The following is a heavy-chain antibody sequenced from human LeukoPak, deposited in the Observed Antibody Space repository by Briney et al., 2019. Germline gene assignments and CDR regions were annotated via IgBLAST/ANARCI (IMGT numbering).Heavy chain of an antibody. D-gene: IGHD3-10*01. Sequence: GGSLRLSCAASGITFSSYSVNWIRQAPGKGLEWVSSISSRSSYMYYADSVKGRFTISRDNAKNSLNLQMNSLRAEDTAVYYCATMPGDYFGSGSYPNPDYWGQGTLVTVSS. CDR1: GITFSSYS. J-gene: IGHJ4*02. V-gene: IGHV3-21*01. CDR2: ISSRSSYM. CDR3: ATMPGDYFGSGSYPNPDY.